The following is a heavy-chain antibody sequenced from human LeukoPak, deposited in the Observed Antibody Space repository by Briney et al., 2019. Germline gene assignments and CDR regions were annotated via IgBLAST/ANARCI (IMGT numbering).Heavy chain of an antibody. V-gene: IGHV4-59*12. D-gene: IGHD6-13*01. Sequence: PSETLSLTCTVSGGSISSYYWSWIRQPPGKGLEWIGYIYYSGSTNYNPSLKSRVTISVDTSKNQFSLKLSPVTAADTAVYYCARIGSSWSPYFDYWGQGTLVTVSS. J-gene: IGHJ4*02. CDR3: ARIGSSWSPYFDY. CDR1: GGSISSYY. CDR2: IYYSGST.